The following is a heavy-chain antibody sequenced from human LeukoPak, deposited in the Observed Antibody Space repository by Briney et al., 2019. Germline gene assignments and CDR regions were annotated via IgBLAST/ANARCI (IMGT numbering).Heavy chain of an antibody. V-gene: IGHV1-69*01. Sequence: SVKVSCKASGGTFSSYAISWVRQAPGQGLEWMGGIIPIFGTANYAQKFQGRVTITADESTSTAYMELSSLRSEDTAVYYCASQRGYSGYENWFDPWGQGTLVTVSS. CDR3: ASQRGYSGYENWFDP. CDR2: IIPIFGTA. D-gene: IGHD5-12*01. CDR1: GGTFSSYA. J-gene: IGHJ5*02.